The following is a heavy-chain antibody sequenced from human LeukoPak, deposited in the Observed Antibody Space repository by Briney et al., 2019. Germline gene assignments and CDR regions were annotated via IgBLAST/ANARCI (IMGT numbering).Heavy chain of an antibody. CDR1: GASTTSYY. Sequence: SETLSLTCTVSGASTTSYYWSWIRQPPGKELEWIGYIYYSGSTKYNPSLKSRVTISVDTSKNQFSLKLSSVTAADTAVYYCAREPVAGHFDYWGQGTLVTVSS. V-gene: IGHV4-59*01. CDR3: AREPVAGHFDY. J-gene: IGHJ4*02. CDR2: IYYSGST. D-gene: IGHD6-19*01.